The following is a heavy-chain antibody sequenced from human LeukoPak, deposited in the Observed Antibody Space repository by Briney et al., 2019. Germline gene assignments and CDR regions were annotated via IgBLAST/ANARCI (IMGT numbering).Heavy chain of an antibody. CDR3: ARHTYGVGMDV. CDR2: IYSDGST. Sequence: GGSLRLSCAASGFTVSSNYMSWVRQAPGKGLEWVSIIYSDGSTYYADSVKGRFTISRDNPKNTLYLQMNSLRADDTAVYYCARHTYGVGMDVWGQGTTVTVSS. D-gene: IGHD5-18*01. J-gene: IGHJ6*02. V-gene: IGHV3-53*01. CDR1: GFTVSSNY.